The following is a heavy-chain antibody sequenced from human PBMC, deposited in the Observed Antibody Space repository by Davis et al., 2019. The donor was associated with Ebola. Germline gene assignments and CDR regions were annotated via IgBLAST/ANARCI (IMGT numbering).Heavy chain of an antibody. V-gene: IGHV3-23*01. J-gene: IGHJ4*02. CDR1: GFTFSNNA. Sequence: GGSLRLSCVASGFTFSNNAMSWVRQAPGKGLEWVSSFSGRGDNRYYADSVRGRFIISRENSKNTLYLQMNSLRAEDTAVYYCAKDLGRTWMATIGGSFDYWGQGTLVTVSS. CDR2: FSGRGDNR. D-gene: IGHD5-24*01. CDR3: AKDLGRTWMATIGGSFDY.